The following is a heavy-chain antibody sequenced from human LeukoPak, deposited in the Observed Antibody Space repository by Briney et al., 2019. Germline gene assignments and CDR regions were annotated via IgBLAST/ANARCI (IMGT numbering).Heavy chain of an antibody. J-gene: IGHJ6*03. CDR1: GFTFSSYG. Sequence: GGSLRLSCAASGFTFSSYGMHWVRQAPGTGLEWVAFIRYDGSNNYYADSVKGRFTISRDNSKNTLYLQMNSLRAEDTAVYYCAKDPHQTPYYMDVWGKGTTVTVSS. CDR3: AKDPHQTPYYMDV. CDR2: IRYDGSNN. V-gene: IGHV3-30*02.